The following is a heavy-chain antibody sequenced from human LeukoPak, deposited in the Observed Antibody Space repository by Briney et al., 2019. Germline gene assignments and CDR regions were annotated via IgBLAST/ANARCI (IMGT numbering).Heavy chain of an antibody. V-gene: IGHV3-74*01. Sequence: RGSLRLSCAASGFTFSSYWMHWGRQALGEGLVWVSRINSDGSSTSYADSVQGRFTISRDNAKNTLYLQMNSLRAEDSAVYYCASAGAYAGRLWFDYWGQGTLVTVSS. CDR3: ASAGAYAGRLWFDY. CDR1: GFTFSSYW. CDR2: INSDGSST. J-gene: IGHJ4*02. D-gene: IGHD3-10*01.